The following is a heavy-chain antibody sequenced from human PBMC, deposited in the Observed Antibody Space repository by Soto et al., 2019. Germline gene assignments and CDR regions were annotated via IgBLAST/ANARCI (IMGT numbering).Heavy chain of an antibody. Sequence: ASVQVSSKASGNTFSNSYMHWVRQAPGQGLEWMGWISAYNGNTNYAQKLQGRVTMTTDTSTSTAYMELRSLRSDNTAGYYCARAPQYSSGSSGGFGPWGQGTLVTV. V-gene: IGHV1-18*04. CDR2: ISAYNGNT. D-gene: IGHD6-19*01. CDR1: GNTFSNSY. J-gene: IGHJ5*02. CDR3: ARAPQYSSGSSGGFGP.